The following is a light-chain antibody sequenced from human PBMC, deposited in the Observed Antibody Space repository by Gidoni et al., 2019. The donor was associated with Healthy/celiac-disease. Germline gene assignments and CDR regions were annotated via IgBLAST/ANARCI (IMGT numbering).Light chain of an antibody. V-gene: IGKV3-20*01. CDR2: GAS. Sequence: EIVLTQSPGTLSLSPGERATLSCRASQSVSSSYLAWYQQKPGQAPRLLIYGASSRATGIPDRFSGSGSGTDFTLTISRLEPEDFAVYYCQQYGSFPYTFXXXTKLEIK. CDR3: QQYGSFPYT. CDR1: QSVSSSY. J-gene: IGKJ2*01.